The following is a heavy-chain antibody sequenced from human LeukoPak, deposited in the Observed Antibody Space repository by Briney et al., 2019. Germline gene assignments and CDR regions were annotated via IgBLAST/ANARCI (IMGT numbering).Heavy chain of an antibody. CDR1: GFTFSSYW. Sequence: GGSLRLSCAASGFTFSSYWMHWVRQAPGKGLEWVSAISGSGGSTYYADSVKGRFTISRDNSKNTLYLQMNSLRAEDTAVYYCAKDVTSMVRGVIHSGDYWGQGTLVTVSS. D-gene: IGHD3-10*01. CDR2: ISGSGGST. CDR3: AKDVTSMVRGVIHSGDY. V-gene: IGHV3-23*01. J-gene: IGHJ4*02.